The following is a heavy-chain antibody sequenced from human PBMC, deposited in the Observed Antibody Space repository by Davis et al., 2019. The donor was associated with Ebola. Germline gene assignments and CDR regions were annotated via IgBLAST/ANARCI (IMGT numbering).Heavy chain of an antibody. CDR3: ARDNSPHYYYGMDV. Sequence: ASVKVSCKASGGTFSSYAISWVRQAPGQGLEWMGIINPSGGSTSYAQKFQGRVTMTRDTSTSTVYMELSSLRSEDTAVYYCARDNSPHYYYGMDVWGQGTTVTVSS. CDR1: GGTFSSYA. CDR2: INPSGGST. D-gene: IGHD5-18*01. J-gene: IGHJ6*02. V-gene: IGHV1-46*01.